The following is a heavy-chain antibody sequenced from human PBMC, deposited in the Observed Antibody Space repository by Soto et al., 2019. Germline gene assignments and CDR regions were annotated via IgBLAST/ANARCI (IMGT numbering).Heavy chain of an antibody. V-gene: IGHV3-23*01. Sequence: LGGSLRLSCAASGFTFSSYAMSWVRQAPGKGLEWVSAISGSGGSTYYADSVKGRFTISRDNSKNTLYLQMNSLRAEDTAVYYYAKDPLYNYPFYYFDYWGQGTLVTVSS. CDR1: GFTFSSYA. D-gene: IGHD1-20*01. CDR3: AKDPLYNYPFYYFDY. J-gene: IGHJ4*02. CDR2: ISGSGGST.